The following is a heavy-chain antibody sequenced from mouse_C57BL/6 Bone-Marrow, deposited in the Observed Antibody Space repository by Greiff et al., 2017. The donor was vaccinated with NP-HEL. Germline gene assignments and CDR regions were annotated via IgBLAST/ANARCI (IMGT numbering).Heavy chain of an antibody. CDR1: GYSITSGYY. CDR3: AREGSYYYGSSLWYFDV. Sequence: ESGPGLVKPSQSLSLTCSVTGYSITSGYYWNWIRQFPGNKLEWMGYISYDGSNNYNPSLKNRISITRDTSKNQFFLKLNSVTTEDTATYYCAREGSYYYGSSLWYFDVWGTGTTVTVSS. J-gene: IGHJ1*03. CDR2: ISYDGSN. V-gene: IGHV3-6*01. D-gene: IGHD1-1*01.